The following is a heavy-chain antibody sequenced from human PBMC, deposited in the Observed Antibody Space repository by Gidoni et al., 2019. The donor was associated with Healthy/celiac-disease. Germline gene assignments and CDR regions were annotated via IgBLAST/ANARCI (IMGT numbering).Heavy chain of an antibody. D-gene: IGHD3-22*01. CDR3: ARGVYYYDSSGYSDY. V-gene: IGHV3-53*04. CDR1: GFTVSSNY. CDR2: IYSGGST. J-gene: IGHJ4*02. Sequence: EVQLVESGGGLVQPGGSLRLSCAASGFTVSSNYMSWVRQAPGKGLEWVSVIYSGGSTYYADSVKGRFTISRHNSKNTLYLQMNSLRAEDTAVYYCARGVYYYDSSGYSDYWGQGTLVTVSS.